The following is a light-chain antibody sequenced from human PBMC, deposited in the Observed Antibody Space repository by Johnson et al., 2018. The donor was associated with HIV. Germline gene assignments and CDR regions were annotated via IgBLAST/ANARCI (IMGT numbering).Light chain of an antibody. J-gene: IGLJ1*01. Sequence: QPVLTQPPSVSAAPGQKVTISCSGSSSNIGNNYVSWYQQVPGTAPKLLIYDNNRRPSGLPDRFSGSKSGTSATLGITGLQTGDEADYYCGTWDSSLSAGVFGTGTKVTVL. CDR2: DNN. CDR1: SSNIGNNY. CDR3: GTWDSSLSAGV. V-gene: IGLV1-51*01.